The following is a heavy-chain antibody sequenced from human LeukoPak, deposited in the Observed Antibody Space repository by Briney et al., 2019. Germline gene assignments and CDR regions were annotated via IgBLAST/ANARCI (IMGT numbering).Heavy chain of an antibody. Sequence: SETLCLTCAVSGGSISSGGYSWSWIRQPPAKGLEWIGYIYHSGSTYYNPSLKSRVTISVDRSKNQFSLKVSSVTAADTAVYYCASIMTTVVEWGQGTLVTVSS. CDR2: IYHSGST. CDR3: ASIMTTVVE. D-gene: IGHD4-23*01. CDR1: GGSISSGGYS. V-gene: IGHV4-30-2*01. J-gene: IGHJ4*02.